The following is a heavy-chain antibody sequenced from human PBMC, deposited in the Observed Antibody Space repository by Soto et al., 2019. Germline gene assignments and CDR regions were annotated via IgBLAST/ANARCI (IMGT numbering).Heavy chain of an antibody. D-gene: IGHD3-9*01. CDR3: AAFDPGPMGFDP. V-gene: IGHV1-58*01. CDR1: GFTFSSSA. Sequence: SVKVSCKASGFTFSSSAVQWVRQARGQLLEWIGKIVVGSGNTNYAQKFQERVTITRDMSTSTAYMELSSLRSEDTAFYYCAAFDPGPMGFDPWGQGTLVTVSS. CDR2: IVVGSGNT. J-gene: IGHJ5*02.